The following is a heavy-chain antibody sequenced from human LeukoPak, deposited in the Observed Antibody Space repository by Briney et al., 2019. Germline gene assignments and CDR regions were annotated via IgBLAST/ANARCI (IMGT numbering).Heavy chain of an antibody. Sequence: PGGSLRLSCAASGFTFSNYGMHWVRQAPGKGLEWVAVISYDGSNKYYADSVKGRFTISRDNSKNTLYLQMNSLRAEDTAVYYCARDLLTVTTGGGAFDIWGQGTMVTVSS. CDR3: ARDLLTVTTGGGAFDI. CDR1: GFTFSNYG. D-gene: IGHD4-17*01. CDR2: ISYDGSNK. V-gene: IGHV3-30*03. J-gene: IGHJ3*02.